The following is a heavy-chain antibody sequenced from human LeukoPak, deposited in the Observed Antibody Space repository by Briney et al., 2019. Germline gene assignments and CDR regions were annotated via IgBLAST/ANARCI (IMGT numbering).Heavy chain of an antibody. CDR2: IYYSGST. CDR1: GASVSSGGYY. D-gene: IGHD3-10*01. CDR3: ARRGGSGRSFDY. V-gene: IGHV4-61*08. J-gene: IGHJ4*02. Sequence: PSETLSLTCTVSGASVSSGGYYWSWLSQPPGKGLEWIGYIYYSGSTNYNPSPKSRLTISVDTSKNQFSLKVSSVAAADTAVYYCARRGGSGRSFDYWGQGTLVTVSS.